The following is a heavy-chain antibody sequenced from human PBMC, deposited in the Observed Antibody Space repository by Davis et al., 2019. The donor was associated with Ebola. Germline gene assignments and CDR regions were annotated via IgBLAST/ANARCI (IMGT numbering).Heavy chain of an antibody. J-gene: IGHJ4*02. D-gene: IGHD3-16*01. CDR2: IDPSDSYT. CDR1: GYSFTSYW. V-gene: IGHV5-10-1*01. Sequence: GESLKISCQGSGYSFTSYWIHWVRQMPGKGLEWMGRIDPSDSYTTYSPSLKSRVTISADTSKNQFSLRLKSVTAADTAMYYCARDYVYWGQGILVTVSS. CDR3: ARDYVY.